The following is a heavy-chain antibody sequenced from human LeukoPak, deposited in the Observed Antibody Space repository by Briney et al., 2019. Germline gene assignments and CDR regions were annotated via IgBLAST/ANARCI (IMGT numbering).Heavy chain of an antibody. Sequence: PGGSLRLSCAASGFTFSSYSMNWVRQAPGKGLEWVSYISSSGNTINYADSVKGRFTISRDNAKNSLYLQMNSLRAEDTAVYYCARGRVLRFLEWLTDAFDIWGQGTMVTVSS. CDR3: ARGRVLRFLEWLTDAFDI. V-gene: IGHV3-48*01. J-gene: IGHJ3*02. D-gene: IGHD3-3*01. CDR2: ISSSGNTI. CDR1: GFTFSSYS.